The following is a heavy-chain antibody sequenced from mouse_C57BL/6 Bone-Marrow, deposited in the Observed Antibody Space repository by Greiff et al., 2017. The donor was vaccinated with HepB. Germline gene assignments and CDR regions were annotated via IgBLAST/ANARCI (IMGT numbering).Heavy chain of an antibody. CDR3: ARRAGRLAWFAY. V-gene: IGHV1-19*01. CDR1: GYTFTDYY. CDR2: INPYNGGT. J-gene: IGHJ3*01. Sequence: EVQLQQSGPVLVKPGASVKMSCKASGYTFTDYYMNWVKQSHGKSLEWIGVINPYNGGTSYNQKFKGKATLTVDKSSSTAYMELNSLTSEDSAVYYCARRAGRLAWFAYWGQGTLVTVSA. D-gene: IGHD2-2*01.